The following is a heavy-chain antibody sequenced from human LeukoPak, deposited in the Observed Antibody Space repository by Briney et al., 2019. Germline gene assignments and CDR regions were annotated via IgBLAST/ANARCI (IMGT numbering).Heavy chain of an antibody. J-gene: IGHJ4*02. D-gene: IGHD6-19*01. CDR2: ISYDGSNK. CDR3: AKEPSGWTSY. Sequence: GGSLRLSCAASGFTFSSYGMHWVRQAPGKGLEWVAVISYDGSNKYYADSVKGRFTISRDNSKNTLYLQMNSLRAEDTAVYYCAKEPSGWTSYWGQGTLVTVSS. V-gene: IGHV3-30*18. CDR1: GFTFSSYG.